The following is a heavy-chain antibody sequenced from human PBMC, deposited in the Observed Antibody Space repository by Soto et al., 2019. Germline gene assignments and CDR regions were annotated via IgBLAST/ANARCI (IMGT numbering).Heavy chain of an antibody. J-gene: IGHJ5*02. CDR3: VRGGSNYAS. V-gene: IGHV3-7*01. CDR2: IRPDESEK. CDR1: GFTFSDSW. Sequence: GALRLSCTASGFTFSDSWMTWVRQAPGKGLEWVARIRPDESEKKYADSVKGRFSISRDNAKNSMYLQMDSLRGEDTAVYYCVRGGSNYASWGQGTLVTVSS. D-gene: IGHD4-4*01.